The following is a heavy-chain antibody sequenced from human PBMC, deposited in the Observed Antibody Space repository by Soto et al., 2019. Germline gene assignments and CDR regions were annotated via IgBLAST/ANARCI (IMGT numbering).Heavy chain of an antibody. V-gene: IGHV1-46*01. CDR3: ARDKRGGNPNDAFDI. J-gene: IGHJ3*02. CDR2: INPSGGST. D-gene: IGHD2-15*01. Sequence: GASVKVSCKVSGYTFTSYYMHWVRQAPGQGLEWMGIINPSGGSTSYAQKFQGRVTMTRDTSTSTVYMELSSLRSEDTAVYYCARDKRGGNPNDAFDIWGQGTMVTVSS. CDR1: GYTFTSYY.